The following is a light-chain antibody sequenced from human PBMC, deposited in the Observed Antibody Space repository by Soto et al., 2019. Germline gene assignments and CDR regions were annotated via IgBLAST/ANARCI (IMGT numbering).Light chain of an antibody. CDR3: QQSYSTLWT. CDR1: QSISSY. V-gene: IGKV1-39*01. Sequence: DIQMTQSPSPLSASVGDRVTITCRASQSISSYLNWYQQKPGKAPKLLIYAASSLQSGVPSRFSGSGSGTDFTLTISSLQPEDFATYYCQQSYSTLWTFCQGTKVEIK. J-gene: IGKJ1*01. CDR2: AAS.